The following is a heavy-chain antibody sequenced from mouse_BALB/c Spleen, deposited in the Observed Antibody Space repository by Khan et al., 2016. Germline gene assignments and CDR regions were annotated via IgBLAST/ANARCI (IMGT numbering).Heavy chain of an antibody. V-gene: IGHV9-3*02. CDR2: IHPSTGEP. CDR1: GYTFTNYG. Sequence: QIQVAPTGPELKTPGETVKLSCKASGYTFTNYGMNWVKQAPGKGLKWMGWIHPSTGEPTYAEEFKGPMASSLETSANTADLQINNLKSEDTATYFCARTARATFVYWGQGTLVTVSA. D-gene: IGHD3-1*01. CDR3: ARTARATFVY. J-gene: IGHJ3*01.